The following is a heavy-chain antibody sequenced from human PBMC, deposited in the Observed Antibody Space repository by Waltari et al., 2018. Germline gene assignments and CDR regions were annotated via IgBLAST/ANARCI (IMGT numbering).Heavy chain of an antibody. V-gene: IGHV3-30-3*01. J-gene: IGHJ6*02. Sequence: QVQLVESGGGVVQPGRSLRLSCAASGFTFSNYAIHWVRQAPGKGLEWMTVISYDGNNKYFADFVKGRFTISRDNSKNTVYLQMNSLRIEDTAMYFCARRNCGGNCFQFAMDVWGQGTTVTVSS. CDR2: ISYDGNNK. D-gene: IGHD2-21*01. CDR1: GFTFSNYA. CDR3: ARRNCGGNCFQFAMDV.